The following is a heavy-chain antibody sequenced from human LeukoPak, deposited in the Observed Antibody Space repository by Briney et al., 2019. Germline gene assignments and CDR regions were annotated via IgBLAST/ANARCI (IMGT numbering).Heavy chain of an antibody. J-gene: IGHJ4*02. CDR3: ARERSSVTTNHKVFDY. D-gene: IGHD4-17*01. CDR2: IYYSGSP. V-gene: IGHV4-59*01. CDR1: GGSISSYY. Sequence: SETLSLTCTLSGGSISSYYWSWIRHPPGKGREWIGYIYYSGSPNYNPSLKSRVTISVDTSKNQFSLKLSSVTAADTAVYYCARERSSVTTNHKVFDYWGQGTLVTVSS.